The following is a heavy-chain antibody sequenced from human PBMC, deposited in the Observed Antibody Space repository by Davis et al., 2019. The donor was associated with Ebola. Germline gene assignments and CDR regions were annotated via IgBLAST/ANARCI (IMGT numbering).Heavy chain of an antibody. V-gene: IGHV3-23*01. D-gene: IGHD1-26*01. J-gene: IGHJ3*02. CDR2: LGTSADT. Sequence: GESLKISCAASGFVFRNYVMSWVRQAPGKGLEWVSTLGTSADTYYADSVKGRFTISRDNSKKTLYLQMNGLRVEDTAIYYCAKDTSNIWFDIWGQGTNVTVSS. CDR1: GFVFRNYV. CDR3: AKDTSNIWFDI.